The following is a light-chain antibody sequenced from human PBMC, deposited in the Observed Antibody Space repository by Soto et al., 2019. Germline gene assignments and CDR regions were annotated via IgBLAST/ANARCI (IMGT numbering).Light chain of an antibody. CDR2: KAN. CDR3: QQYISAWT. V-gene: IGKV1-5*03. CDR1: QSITSW. Sequence: DIQMTQSPSTLSASVGDRVTITCRASQSITSWLAWYQQRPGKAPKLLIYKANNLESGVPSRFSGRGSGTEFTLTISSLQPEDFATYYCQQYISAWTFGQGTKVEIK. J-gene: IGKJ1*01.